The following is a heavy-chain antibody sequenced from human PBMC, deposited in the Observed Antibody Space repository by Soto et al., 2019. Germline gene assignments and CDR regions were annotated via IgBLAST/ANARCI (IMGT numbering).Heavy chain of an antibody. Sequence: GGSLRLSCAASGFTFSNAWMNWVRQAPGKGLEWVGRIKSKTDGGTTDYAAPVKGRFTISRDDSNNTLYLQMNSLKTEDTAVYYCTTSSGWQIYYYYYGMDVWGQGTTVTVSS. CDR3: TTSSGWQIYYYYYGMDV. CDR2: IKSKTDGGTT. J-gene: IGHJ6*02. V-gene: IGHV3-15*07. D-gene: IGHD6-19*01. CDR1: GFTFSNAW.